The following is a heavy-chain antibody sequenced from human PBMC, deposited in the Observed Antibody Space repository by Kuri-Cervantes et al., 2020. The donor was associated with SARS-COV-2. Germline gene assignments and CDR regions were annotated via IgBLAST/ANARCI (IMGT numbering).Heavy chain of an antibody. CDR3: ATHEYQPPSDY. V-gene: IGHV5-10-1*01. D-gene: IGHD2-2*01. CDR2: IDPSDSYT. CDR1: GYGFTNYW. J-gene: IGHJ4*02. Sequence: GEALMISSNCSGYGFTNYWIRWVRQMGRECLEWRGRIDPSDSYTNYSPSFQGHVTISADKSISTAYLQWSSLKASDTAMYYCATHEYQPPSDYWGQGTLVTVSS.